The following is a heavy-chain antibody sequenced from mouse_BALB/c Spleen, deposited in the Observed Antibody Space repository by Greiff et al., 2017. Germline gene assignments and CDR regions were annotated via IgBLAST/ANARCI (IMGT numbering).Heavy chain of an antibody. CDR3: ARPTTATGYYAMDY. CDR2: ISSGGSYT. V-gene: IGHV5-9-4*01. J-gene: IGHJ4*01. Sequence: EVKLVESGGGLVKPGGSLKLSCAASGFTFSSYAMSWVRQSPEKRLEWVAEISSGGSYTYYPDTVTGRFTISRDNAKNTLYLEMSSLRSEDTAMYYGARPTTATGYYAMDYWGQGTSVTVSS. D-gene: IGHD1-2*01. CDR1: GFTFSSYA.